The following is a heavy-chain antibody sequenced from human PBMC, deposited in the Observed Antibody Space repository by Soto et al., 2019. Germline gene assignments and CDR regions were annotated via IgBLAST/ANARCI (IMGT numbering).Heavy chain of an antibody. CDR1: GGTFSSYA. J-gene: IGHJ5*02. CDR3: AQGAVLSVVVPAAISPTWFDP. V-gene: IGHV1-69*12. Sequence: QVQLVQSGAEVKKPGSSVKVSCKASGGTFSSYAISWVRQAPGQGLEWMGGIIPIFGTANYAQKFQGRVTITADESTSTADMELSSLRTEDTAVYYCAQGAVLSVVVPAAISPTWFDPWGQGTLVTVSS. CDR2: IIPIFGTA. D-gene: IGHD2-2*02.